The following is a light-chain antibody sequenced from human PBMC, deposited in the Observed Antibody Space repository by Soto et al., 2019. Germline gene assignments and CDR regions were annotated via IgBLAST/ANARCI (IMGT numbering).Light chain of an antibody. J-gene: IGKJ5*01. CDR2: DAS. Sequence: DIQMTQSPSTLSASVGDRVTITCRASQNINRRLAWYQQKPGKAPNLLIYDASSLESGVPARFSGSRSGTEFTLTISSLLPEDFATYHCQQLDSFPFTFGQGTRLEN. CDR3: QQLDSFPFT. V-gene: IGKV1-5*01. CDR1: QNINRR.